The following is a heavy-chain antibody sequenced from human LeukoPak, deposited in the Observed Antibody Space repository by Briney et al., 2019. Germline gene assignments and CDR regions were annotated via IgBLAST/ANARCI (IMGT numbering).Heavy chain of an antibody. CDR1: GFTFSDFC. D-gene: IGHD5-24*01. Sequence: GGSLRLSCAVSGFTFSDFCMSWVRQAPGKGLEWVSAISPSSSYIYYADSVKGRFTISRDNSKNTLFLQMNSLRAEDTAIYYCARTFVSGDGYKVGYFDYWGQGTLVTVSS. J-gene: IGHJ4*02. CDR2: ISPSSSYI. V-gene: IGHV3-21*04. CDR3: ARTFVSGDGYKVGYFDY.